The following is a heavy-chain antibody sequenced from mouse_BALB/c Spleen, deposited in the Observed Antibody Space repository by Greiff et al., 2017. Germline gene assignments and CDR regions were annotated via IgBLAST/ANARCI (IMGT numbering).Heavy chain of an antibody. CDR3: ARELRRDAMDY. V-gene: IGHV14-3*02. D-gene: IGHD1-1*01. CDR1: GFNIKDTY. CDR2: IDPANGNT. J-gene: IGHJ4*01. Sequence: VQLKQSGAELVKPGASVKLSCTASGFNIKDTYMHWVKQRPEQGLEWIGRIDPANGNTKYDPKFQGKATITADTSSNTAYLQLSSLTSEDTAVYYCARELRRDAMDYWGQGTSVTVS.